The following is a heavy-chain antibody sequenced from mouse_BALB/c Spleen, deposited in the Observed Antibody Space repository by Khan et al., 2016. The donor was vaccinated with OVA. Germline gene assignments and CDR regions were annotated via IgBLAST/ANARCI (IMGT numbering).Heavy chain of an antibody. J-gene: IGHJ2*01. V-gene: IGHV3-2*02. D-gene: IGHD1-1*01. CDR1: GYSITTDYA. CDR3: ARVYGGDFDY. Sequence: EVKLLESGPGLVKPSQSLSLTCTVTGYSITTDYAWNWIRQFPGNKLEWMGFISYSGNTKYNPSLKSRISITRDTSKNQFFLQLKSVTTEDTARYYCARVYGGDFDYWGQGTTLTVS. CDR2: ISYSGNT.